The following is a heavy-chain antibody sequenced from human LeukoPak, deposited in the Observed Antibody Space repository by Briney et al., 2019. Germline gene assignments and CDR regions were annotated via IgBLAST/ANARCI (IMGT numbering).Heavy chain of an antibody. CDR3: ARHFEYGSGSYYPFDY. CDR1: GGSITSRSYY. Sequence: PSETLSLTCTVSGGSITSRSYYWGWIRQPPGKGLEWIGSMYYSGSTYYNPSLKSRVTISVDTSKNQFSLKLSSVIAADTAVYYCARHFEYGSGSYYPFDYWGQGTLVTVSS. CDR2: MYYSGST. V-gene: IGHV4-39*01. D-gene: IGHD3-10*01. J-gene: IGHJ4*02.